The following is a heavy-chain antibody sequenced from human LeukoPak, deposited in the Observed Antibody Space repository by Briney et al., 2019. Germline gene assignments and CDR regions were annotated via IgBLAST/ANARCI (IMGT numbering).Heavy chain of an antibody. J-gene: IGHJ4*02. CDR2: ISGSGGST. D-gene: IGHD2-15*01. CDR1: GFTFSSYA. V-gene: IGHV3-23*01. CDR3: APLGCGGSCYRFDY. Sequence: GGSLRLSCAASGFTFSSYAMSWVRQAPGKGLEWVSAISGSGGSTYYADSVKGRFTISRDNSKNTLYLQMNSLRAEDTVVYYCAPLGCGGSCYRFDYWGQGTLVTVSS.